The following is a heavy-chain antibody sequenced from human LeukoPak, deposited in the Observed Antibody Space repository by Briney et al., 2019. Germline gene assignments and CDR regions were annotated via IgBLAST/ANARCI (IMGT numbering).Heavy chain of an antibody. J-gene: IGHJ4*02. CDR3: ARDYPDY. CDR2: IWYDGSNK. V-gene: IGHV3-33*08. Sequence: GGSLRLSCVASGFIFNNAWMSWVRQAPGKGLEWVAVIWYDGSNKYYADSVKGRFTISRDNSKNTLYLQMNSLRAEDTAVYYCARDYPDYWGQGTLVTVSS. CDR1: GFIFNNAW.